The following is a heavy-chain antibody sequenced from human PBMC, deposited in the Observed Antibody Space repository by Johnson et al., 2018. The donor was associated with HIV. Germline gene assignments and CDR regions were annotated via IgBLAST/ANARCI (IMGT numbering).Heavy chain of an antibody. CDR2: IYSGGST. CDR3: AKVPYGGSADDAFDI. J-gene: IGHJ3*02. CDR1: GFSVSNNY. V-gene: IGHV3-66*01. Sequence: VQLVESGGGVVQPGRSLRLSCGASGFSVSNNYMNWVRQAPGKGLEWVSVIYSGGSTYYADSVRGRFTISRDNSRNTLYLQMNSLRAEDTAMYYCAKVPYGGSADDAFDIWGQGTMVTVSS. D-gene: IGHD1-26*01.